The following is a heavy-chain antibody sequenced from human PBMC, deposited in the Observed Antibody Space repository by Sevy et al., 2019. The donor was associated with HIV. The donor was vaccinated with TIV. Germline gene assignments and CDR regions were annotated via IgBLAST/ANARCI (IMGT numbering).Heavy chain of an antibody. V-gene: IGHV3-21*01. CDR3: ARDLSGVTTGPFDY. D-gene: IGHD4-17*01. CDR2: ISSSSSYI. Sequence: GGSLRLSCAASGFTFSGYSMNWVRQAPGKGLEWVSSISSSSSYIYYADSVKGRFTISRDNAKNSLYLQMNSLRAEDTAVYYCARDLSGVTTGPFDYWGQGTLVTVSS. CDR1: GFTFSGYS. J-gene: IGHJ4*02.